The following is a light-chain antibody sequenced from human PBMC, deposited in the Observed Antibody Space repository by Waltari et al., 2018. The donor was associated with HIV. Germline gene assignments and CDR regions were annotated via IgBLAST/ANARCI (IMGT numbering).Light chain of an antibody. J-gene: IGLJ2*01. V-gene: IGLV3-27*01. CDR1: VLAKKY. Sequence: SYELTQPSSVSVSPGQTARITCSGDVLAKKYGRWFQQKPGQAPVLLIFKDNERPSGIPERFSGSSSGTTVILTISGAQVEDEADYYCYSATDNNLIFGGGTKLTVL. CDR2: KDN. CDR3: YSATDNNLI.